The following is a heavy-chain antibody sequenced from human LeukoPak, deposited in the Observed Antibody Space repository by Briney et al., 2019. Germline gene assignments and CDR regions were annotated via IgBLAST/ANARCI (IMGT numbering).Heavy chain of an antibody. CDR1: GFTVSNNY. J-gene: IGHJ6*03. V-gene: IGHV3-53*01. CDR2: IYSGGST. CDR3: ARGRYYGSGSYYRGYYYYYMDV. Sequence: GGSLRLSCAASGFTVSNNYMSWVRQAPGKGLEWVSVIYSGGSTYYADSVKGRFTISRDNSKNTLYLQMNSLRAEDTAVYYCARGRYYGSGSYYRGYYYYYMDVWGKGTTVTVSS. D-gene: IGHD3-10*01.